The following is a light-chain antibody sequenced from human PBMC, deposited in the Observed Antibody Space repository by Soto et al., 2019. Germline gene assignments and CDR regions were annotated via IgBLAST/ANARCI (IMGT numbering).Light chain of an antibody. J-gene: IGLJ1*01. CDR3: SSYTTSSTYV. CDR2: DVS. Sequence: QSVLTQLASVSGYPGQSITISCTGASSDVGAYNYVAWCQQHPGKGPKLLIYDVSNRPSGFSSRFSGSKSGNTASLTISGLRAQDEADYFCSSYTTSSTYVCGTGTKVTVL. V-gene: IGLV2-14*01. CDR1: SSDVGAYNY.